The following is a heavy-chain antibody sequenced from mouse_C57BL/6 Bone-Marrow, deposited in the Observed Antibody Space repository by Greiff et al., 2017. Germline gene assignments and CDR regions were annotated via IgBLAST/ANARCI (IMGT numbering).Heavy chain of an antibody. CDR2: IYPRSGNT. Sequence: QVQLKQSGAELARPGASVKLSCKASGYTFTSYGISWVKQRTGQGLEWIGEIYPRSGNTYYNEKFKGKAKLTADKSSSTAYMELRSLTSEDSAVYYCARFDSYAMDYWGQGTSVTVSS. CDR3: ARFDSYAMDY. J-gene: IGHJ4*01. V-gene: IGHV1-81*01. CDR1: GYTFTSYG.